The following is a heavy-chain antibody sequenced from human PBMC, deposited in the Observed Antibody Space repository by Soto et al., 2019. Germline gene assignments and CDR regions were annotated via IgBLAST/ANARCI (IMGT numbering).Heavy chain of an antibody. J-gene: IGHJ6*02. CDR3: AKGQVVAAQPWYYYGMDV. CDR2: VSSGGST. D-gene: IGHD2-15*01. Sequence: EVQLLESGGGLVQPGGSLRLSCAASGFTFSSYAMTWVRQAPGKGLEWVSTVSSGGSTYYPDSVKGRFTISRDNSKSTLYLQMNSLRAEDTAVYYCAKGQVVAAQPWYYYGMDVWGQGTSVTVSS. V-gene: IGHV3-23*01. CDR1: GFTFSSYA.